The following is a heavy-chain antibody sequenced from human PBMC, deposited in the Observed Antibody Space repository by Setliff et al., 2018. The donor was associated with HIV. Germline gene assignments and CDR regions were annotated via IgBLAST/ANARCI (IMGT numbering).Heavy chain of an antibody. CDR2: ISGSGGST. J-gene: IGHJ6*03. CDR3: ARSAGIGNYHWDV. CDR1: GFTVSSNY. Sequence: GGSLRLSCAASGFTVSSNYMNWVRQAPGKGLECVSSISGSGGSTNYEDSGRGRFTISRDDAKKSLYLQMNSLGAEDTAVYYCARSAGIGNYHWDVWGKGTTVTVSS. V-gene: IGHV3-21*01.